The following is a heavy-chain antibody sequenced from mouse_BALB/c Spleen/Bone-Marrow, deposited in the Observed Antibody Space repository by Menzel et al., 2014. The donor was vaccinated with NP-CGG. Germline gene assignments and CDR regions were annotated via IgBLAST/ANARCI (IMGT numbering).Heavy chain of an antibody. CDR1: GFTFTDYY. Sequence: EVKLMESGGGLVQPGGSLRLSCATSGFTFTDYYMSWVRQPPGKALEWLGFIRNKANGYTTEYSASVKGRFTISRDNSQSILYLLMNTLRAEDSATYYCARDGNYVDYWGQGTSVTVSS. CDR2: IRNKANGYTT. V-gene: IGHV7-3*02. J-gene: IGHJ4*01. CDR3: ARDGNYVDY. D-gene: IGHD2-1*01.